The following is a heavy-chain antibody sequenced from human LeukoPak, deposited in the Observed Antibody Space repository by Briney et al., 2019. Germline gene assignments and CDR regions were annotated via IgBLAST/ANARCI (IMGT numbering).Heavy chain of an antibody. D-gene: IGHD6-13*01. CDR1: GFTFSNAW. J-gene: IGHJ4*02. Sequence: GGSLRLSCAASGFTFSNAWMSWVRQAPGKGLEWVSAISGSGGSTYYADSVKGRFTISRDNSKNTLYLQMNSLRAEDTAVYYCAKRGAAAGGWYFDYWGQGTLVTVSS. CDR2: ISGSGGST. V-gene: IGHV3-23*01. CDR3: AKRGAAAGGWYFDY.